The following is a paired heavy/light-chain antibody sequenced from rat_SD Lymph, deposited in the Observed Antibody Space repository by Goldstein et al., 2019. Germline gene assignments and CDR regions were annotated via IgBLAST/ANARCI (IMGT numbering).Light chain of an antibody. V-gene: IGKV3S18*01. CDR3: QQSRESPLT. CDR2: RAS. Sequence: DIVLTQSPVLAVSLGQRATISCRASQSVSISSINLMHWYQQKPGQQPKLLIYRASNLASGIPARFSGSGSGTDFTLTIDPVQADDIAAYYCQQSRESPLTFGSGTKLEIK. CDR1: QSVSISSINL. J-gene: IGKJ5*01.
Heavy chain of an antibody. D-gene: IGHD1-10*01. V-gene: IGHV5-31*01. Sequence: EVQLVESGGGLVQPGRSLKLSCVASGFTFNNYWMTWIRQAPGKGLEWVASITNTGGSTYYPDSVKGRFTISRDNAKSTLYLQMNSLRSEDTATYYCTRVNNYYFDYWGQGVMVTVSS. CDR2: ITNTGGST. CDR3: TRVNNYYFDY. CDR1: GFTFNNYW. J-gene: IGHJ2*01.